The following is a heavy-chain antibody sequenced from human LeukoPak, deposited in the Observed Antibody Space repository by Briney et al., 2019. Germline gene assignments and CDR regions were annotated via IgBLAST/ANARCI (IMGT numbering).Heavy chain of an antibody. CDR1: GFTFSSYA. Sequence: GGSLRLSCAASGFTFSSYAMSWVRQAPGKGLEWVSAISGSGGSTYYADSVKGRFTISRDNSKNTLYLQMNSLRAEDTAAYYCAKVRYFDWFVFDYWGQGTLVTVSS. CDR3: AKVRYFDWFVFDY. V-gene: IGHV3-23*01. D-gene: IGHD3-9*01. J-gene: IGHJ4*02. CDR2: ISGSGGST.